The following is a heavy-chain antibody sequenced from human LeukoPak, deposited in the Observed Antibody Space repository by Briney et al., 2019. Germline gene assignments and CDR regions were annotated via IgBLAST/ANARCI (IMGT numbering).Heavy chain of an antibody. V-gene: IGHV1-69*13. CDR2: IIPIFGTA. CDR1: GGTFSSYA. J-gene: IGHJ6*02. Sequence: SVKVSCKASGGTFSSYAISWVRQAPGQGLEWMGGIIPIFGTANYAQKFQGRVTITADESTSTAYMELSSPRSEDTAVYYCARGINYGDYVNYYYGMDVWGQGTTVTVSS. CDR3: ARGINYGDYVNYYYGMDV. D-gene: IGHD4-17*01.